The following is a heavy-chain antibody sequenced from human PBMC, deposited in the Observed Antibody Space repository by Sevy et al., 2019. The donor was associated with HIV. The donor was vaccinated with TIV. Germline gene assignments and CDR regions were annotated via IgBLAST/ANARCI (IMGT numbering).Heavy chain of an antibody. CDR3: ARVVYYYDRTAPRVAQTRFDP. V-gene: IGHV3-13*01. J-gene: IGHJ5*02. Sequence: GGSLRLSCAASGFTFSSYDMHWVRQATGGGLEWVSGISTTGDTFYLGSVKGRFTISRENAKNSFYLQMKGLRAGDTAVCYCARVVYYYDRTAPRVAQTRFDPWGQGTLVTVSS. CDR1: GFTFSSYD. CDR2: ISTTGDT. D-gene: IGHD3-22*01.